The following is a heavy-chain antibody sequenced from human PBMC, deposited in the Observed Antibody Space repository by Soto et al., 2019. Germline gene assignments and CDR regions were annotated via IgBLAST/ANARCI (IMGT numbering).Heavy chain of an antibody. CDR1: GGSISSGGYS. J-gene: IGHJ4*01. CDR3: ARSTIAPHLFMYPFDY. Sequence: PSETLSLTCAVSGGSISSGGYSWSWIRQPPGKGLEWIGYMYHSGSTYYNPSLKSRVTISIDTSKNQLSLELNSVTAADTAVYYCARSTIAPHLFMYPFDYWGQGTLVTVSS. CDR2: MYHSGST. D-gene: IGHD6-6*01. V-gene: IGHV4-30-2*01.